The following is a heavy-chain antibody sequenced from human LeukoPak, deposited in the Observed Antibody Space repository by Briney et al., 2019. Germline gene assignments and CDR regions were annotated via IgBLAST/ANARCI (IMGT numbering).Heavy chain of an antibody. V-gene: IGHV4-34*01. Sequence: KPSETLSLTCAVYGGSFSGYYWSWIRQPPGKGLEWIGEINHSGSTNYNPSLKSRVTISVDTSKNQFSLKLSTVTAADTAMYYCDRESTTVAGTFDYWGQGTLVTVSS. CDR3: DRESTTVAGTFDY. J-gene: IGHJ4*02. CDR1: GGSFSGYY. D-gene: IGHD6-19*01. CDR2: INHSGST.